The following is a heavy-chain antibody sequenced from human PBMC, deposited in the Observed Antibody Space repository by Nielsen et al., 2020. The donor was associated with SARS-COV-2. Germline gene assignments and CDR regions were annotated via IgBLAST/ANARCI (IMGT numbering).Heavy chain of an antibody. J-gene: IGHJ6*03. CDR1: GYTFTSYA. CDR2: TNAGNGNT. D-gene: IGHD2-2*01. CDR3: AREFGDIVVVPAAMLGDYYYYMDG. V-gene: IGHV1-3*01. Sequence: ASVKVSCKASGYTFTSYAMHWVHQAPGQRLEWMGWTNAGNGNTKYSQKFQGRVTITRDTSASTAYMELSSLRSEDTAVYYCAREFGDIVVVPAAMLGDYYYYMDGWGKGTTVTVSS.